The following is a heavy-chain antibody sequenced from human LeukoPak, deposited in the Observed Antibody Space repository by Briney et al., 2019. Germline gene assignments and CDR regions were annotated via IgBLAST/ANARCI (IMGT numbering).Heavy chain of an antibody. J-gene: IGHJ4*02. V-gene: IGHV4-34*01. Sequence: ETLSLTCAVYGGSFSGYYWSWIRQPPGKGLEWIGEINHSGSTNYNPSLKSRVTISVDTSKNQFSLKLSSVTAADTAVYYCARIGARFWGSGGSFDYWGQGTLVTVSS. CDR1: GGSFSGYY. CDR2: INHSGST. D-gene: IGHD3-10*01. CDR3: ARIGARFWGSGGSFDY.